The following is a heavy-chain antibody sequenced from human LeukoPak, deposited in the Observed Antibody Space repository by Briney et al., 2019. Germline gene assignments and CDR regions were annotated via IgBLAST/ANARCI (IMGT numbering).Heavy chain of an antibody. CDR2: INHNSGGT. CDR3: ARWDGDLHIVDY. J-gene: IGHJ4*02. D-gene: IGHD4-17*01. V-gene: IGHV1-2*02. CDR1: GYTFTCYY. Sequence: ASVKVSCKASGYTFTCYYMHWGRQAPGQGLEWMGWINHNSGGTNYAQKFQGRVTMTRDTSISTAYMELSRLRSDDTAVYYCARWDGDLHIVDYWGQGTLVTVSS.